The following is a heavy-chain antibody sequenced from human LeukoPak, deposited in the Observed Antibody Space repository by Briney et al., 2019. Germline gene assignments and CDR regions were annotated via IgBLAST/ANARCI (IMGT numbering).Heavy chain of an antibody. J-gene: IGHJ5*02. CDR2: TYYSGST. D-gene: IGHD6-6*01. CDR3: ARGPSEEERFDP. Sequence: KPSETLSLTCTVSGGSISSGDYYWSWIRQPPGKGLEWIGYTYYSGSTYYNPSLKSRVTISVDTSKNQFSLKLSSVTAADTAVYYCARGPSEEERFDPWGQGTLVTVSS. V-gene: IGHV4-30-4*08. CDR1: GGSISSGDYY.